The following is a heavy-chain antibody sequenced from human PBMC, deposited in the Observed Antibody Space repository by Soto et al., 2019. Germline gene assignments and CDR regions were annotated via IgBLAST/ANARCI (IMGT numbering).Heavy chain of an antibody. D-gene: IGHD5-18*01. Sequence: AGESLKISGDGSGYTFSTYWIAWVRQMPGKGLEWMGIIYPGDSEIRYSPSFQGQVTISADKSISTANLQWSSLRASDTAMYYCERMGYTYGYLTKLDYWGQGTLVTVYS. CDR3: ERMGYTYGYLTKLDY. CDR1: GYTFSTYW. V-gene: IGHV5-51*01. J-gene: IGHJ4*02. CDR2: IYPGDSEI.